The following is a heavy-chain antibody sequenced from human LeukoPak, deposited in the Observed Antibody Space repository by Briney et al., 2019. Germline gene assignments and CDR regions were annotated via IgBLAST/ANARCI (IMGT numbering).Heavy chain of an antibody. V-gene: IGHV6-1*01. CDR3: ARETDFGVVTN. Sequence: SQTLSLTCDISGDSVSSNGASWTWTRQSPSRGLEWLGRTYYRSKWYNDYAVSVKSRISINPDTSKNQFSLQMNSVAPEDTAVYYCARETDFGVVTNWGQGTLVTVSS. D-gene: IGHD3-3*01. CDR2: TYYRSKWYN. J-gene: IGHJ4*02. CDR1: GDSVSSNGAS.